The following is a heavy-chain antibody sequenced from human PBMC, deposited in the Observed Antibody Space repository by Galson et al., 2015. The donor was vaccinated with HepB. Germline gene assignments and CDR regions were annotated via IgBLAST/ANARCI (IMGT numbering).Heavy chain of an antibody. D-gene: IGHD6-13*01. J-gene: IGHJ4*02. V-gene: IGHV2-70*01. CDR1: GFSLSTSGMC. CDR2: IDWDDDK. CDR3: ARIHRYSSSWYDY. Sequence: PALVNPTQTLTLTCTFSGFSLSTSGMCVSWIRQPPGKALEWLALIDWDDDKYYSTSLKTRLTISKDTSKNQVVLTMTNMDPVVTATYYCARIHRYSSSWYDYWGQGTLVTVSS.